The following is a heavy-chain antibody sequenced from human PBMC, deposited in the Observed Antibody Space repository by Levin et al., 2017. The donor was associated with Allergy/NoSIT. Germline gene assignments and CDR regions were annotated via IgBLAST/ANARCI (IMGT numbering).Heavy chain of an antibody. J-gene: IGHJ3*02. CDR1: GGSFSGYY. CDR2: INHSGST. V-gene: IGHV4-34*01. CDR3: ARGRVNRNRFGELLRDAFDI. Sequence: SETLSLTYAVYGGSFSGYYWSWIRQPPGKGLEWIGEINHSGSTNYNPSLKSRVTISVDTSKNQFSLKLSSVTAADTAVYYCARGRVNRNRFGELLRDAFDIWGQGTMVTVSS. D-gene: IGHD3-10*01.